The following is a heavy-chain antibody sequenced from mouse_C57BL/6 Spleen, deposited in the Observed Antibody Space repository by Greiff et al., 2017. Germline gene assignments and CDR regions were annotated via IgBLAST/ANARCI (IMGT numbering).Heavy chain of an antibody. D-gene: IGHD2-2*01. CDR3: ARGRPEGYDGAWFAY. J-gene: IGHJ3*01. Sequence: QVQLQQPGAELVKPGASVKLSCKASGYTFTSYWMHWVKQRPGQGLEWIGMIHPNSGSTNYNEKFKSKATLTADKSSSTAYMQLSSLTSEDSAVYYCARGRPEGYDGAWFAYWGQGTLVTVSA. V-gene: IGHV1-64*01. CDR2: IHPNSGST. CDR1: GYTFTSYW.